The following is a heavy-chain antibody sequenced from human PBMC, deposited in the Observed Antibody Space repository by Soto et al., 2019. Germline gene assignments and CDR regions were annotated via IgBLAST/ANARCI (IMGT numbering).Heavy chain of an antibody. CDR3: AKAKMSPVVGRSGWFDP. CDR1: GFTFSSYA. Sequence: GGSLRLSCAASGFTFSSYAMSWVRQAPGKGLEWVSAISGSGGSTYYADSVKGRFTISRDNSKNTLYLQMNSLRAEDTAVYYCAKAKMSPVVGRSGWFDPWGQGTLVTISS. J-gene: IGHJ5*02. D-gene: IGHD2-15*01. V-gene: IGHV3-23*01. CDR2: ISGSGGST.